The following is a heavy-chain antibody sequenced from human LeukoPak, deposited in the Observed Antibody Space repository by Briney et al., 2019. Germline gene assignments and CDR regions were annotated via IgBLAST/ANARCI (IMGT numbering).Heavy chain of an antibody. J-gene: IGHJ5*02. Sequence: SETLSLTCTVSGGSISSYYWSWIRQPPGKGLEWIGYIYYSGSTNYNPSLKSRVTISVDTSKNQFSLKLSSVTAEDTAVYYCARAAPETLDWFDPWGQGTLVTVSS. V-gene: IGHV4-59*01. CDR1: GGSISSYY. D-gene: IGHD1-14*01. CDR3: ARAAPETLDWFDP. CDR2: IYYSGST.